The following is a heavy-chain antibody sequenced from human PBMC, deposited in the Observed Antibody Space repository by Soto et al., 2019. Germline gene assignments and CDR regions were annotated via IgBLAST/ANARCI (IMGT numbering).Heavy chain of an antibody. V-gene: IGHV3-30*18. Sequence: PGGSLRLSCGASRLTFSSYGMHWVRQAPGKGLEWVALISYDESKKYYADSVKGRFTISRDSSKNMLYLQMNSLRAEDTAVYYCAKEDSSSWHYYYGMDVWGQGTTVTVSS. J-gene: IGHJ6*02. D-gene: IGHD6-13*01. CDR3: AKEDSSSWHYYYGMDV. CDR2: ISYDESKK. CDR1: RLTFSSYG.